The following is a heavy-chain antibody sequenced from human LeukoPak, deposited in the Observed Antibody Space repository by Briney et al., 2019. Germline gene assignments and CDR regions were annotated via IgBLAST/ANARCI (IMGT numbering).Heavy chain of an antibody. Sequence: ASVKVSCKASGYTFTSYDINWVRQATGQGLEWMGWMNPNSGNTGYAQKFQGRVTMTRNTSISTAYMELSSLRAEDTAVYYCAKEYSSGFDAFDIWGQGTMVTVSS. V-gene: IGHV1-8*01. D-gene: IGHD6-19*01. CDR3: AKEYSSGFDAFDI. CDR1: GYTFTSYD. J-gene: IGHJ3*02. CDR2: MNPNSGNT.